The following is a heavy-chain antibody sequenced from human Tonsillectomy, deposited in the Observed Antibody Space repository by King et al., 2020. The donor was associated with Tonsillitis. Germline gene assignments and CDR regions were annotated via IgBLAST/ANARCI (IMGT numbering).Heavy chain of an antibody. CDR3: AREAGDTRYFDY. J-gene: IGHJ4*02. CDR1: GGSISSHY. CDR2: IYSSGST. D-gene: IGHD1-26*01. V-gene: IGHV4-4*07. Sequence: VQLQESGPGLVKPSETLSLTCTVSGGSISSHYWSWIRQPAGKGLEWIGLIYSSGSTSYNPSLKSRVTMSIDTSKNQFSLKLTAVTAADTAVYYCAREAGDTRYFDYWGQGTLVTVAS.